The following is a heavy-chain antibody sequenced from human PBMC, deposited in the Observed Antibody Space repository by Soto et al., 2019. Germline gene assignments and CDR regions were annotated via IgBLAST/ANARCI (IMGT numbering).Heavy chain of an antibody. Sequence: QVQLQESGPGLVKPSETLSLTCTVSGGSISSYYWSWIRQPPGKGLEWIGYIYYSGSTNYNPSLKRRVTIADDTSKNQFSLKLSSVTAADTAVYYCARQYGIAAAGTVDPWGQGTLVTVSS. CDR3: ARQYGIAAAGTVDP. J-gene: IGHJ5*02. CDR1: GGSISSYY. CDR2: IYYSGST. D-gene: IGHD6-13*01. V-gene: IGHV4-59*08.